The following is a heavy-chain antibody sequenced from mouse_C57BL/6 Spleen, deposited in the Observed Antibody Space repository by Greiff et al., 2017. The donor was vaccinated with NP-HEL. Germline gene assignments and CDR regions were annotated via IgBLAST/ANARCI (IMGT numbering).Heavy chain of an antibody. CDR1: GFTFNTYA. D-gene: IGHD2-10*02. V-gene: IGHV10-3*01. CDR3: VREREYGNWFAY. J-gene: IGHJ3*01. Sequence: EVMLVESGGGLVQPKGSLKLSCAASGFTFNTYAMHWVRQAPGKGLEWVARIRSKSSNYATYYADSVKDRFTISRDDSQSMLYLRMNNLKTEDTAMYYGVREREYGNWFAYWGKGTLVTVSA. CDR2: IRSKSSNYAT.